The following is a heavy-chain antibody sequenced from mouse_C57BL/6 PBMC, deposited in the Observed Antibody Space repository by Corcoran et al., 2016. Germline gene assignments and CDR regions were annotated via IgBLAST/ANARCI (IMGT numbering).Heavy chain of an antibody. CDR2: IFPGSGNT. CDR3: AREGYDYGGFAY. Sequence: QVQLQQSGPELVKPGASVKISCKASGYTFTDYYINWVKQRPGQGLEWIGWIFPGSGNTYYNEKFKGKATLTAEKSSSTAYMQLSSLTSEDSAVYFCAREGYDYGGFAYWGQGTLVTVSA. CDR1: GYTFTDYY. V-gene: IGHV1-75*01. J-gene: IGHJ3*01. D-gene: IGHD2-4*01.